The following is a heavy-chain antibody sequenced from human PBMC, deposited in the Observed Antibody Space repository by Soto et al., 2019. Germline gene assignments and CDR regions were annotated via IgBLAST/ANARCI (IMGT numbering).Heavy chain of an antibody. CDR2: IYYSGST. V-gene: IGHV4-59*08. Sequence: SETLSLTCTVSGGSISSYYWSWIRQPPGKGLEWIGYIYYSGSTNYNPSLKSRVTISVDTSKNQFSLKLSSVTAADTAVYDCGRRYGPGFEYWGKGALVTVSP. CDR3: GRRYGPGFEY. D-gene: IGHD4-17*01. J-gene: IGHJ4*02. CDR1: GGSISSYY.